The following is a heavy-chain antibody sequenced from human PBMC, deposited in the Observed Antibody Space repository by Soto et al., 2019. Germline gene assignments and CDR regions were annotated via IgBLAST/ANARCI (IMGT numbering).Heavy chain of an antibody. Sequence: GGSLRLSCAASGFTFSSYAMSWVRQAPGKGLEWVSAISGSGGSTYYADSVKGRFTISRDNSKNTLYLQMNSLRAEDTAVYYCAKDLGHMVRGVIIGPGYYFDYWGQGTLVTVSS. CDR3: AKDLGHMVRGVIIGPGYYFDY. CDR1: GFTFSSYA. V-gene: IGHV3-23*01. D-gene: IGHD3-10*01. CDR2: ISGSGGST. J-gene: IGHJ4*02.